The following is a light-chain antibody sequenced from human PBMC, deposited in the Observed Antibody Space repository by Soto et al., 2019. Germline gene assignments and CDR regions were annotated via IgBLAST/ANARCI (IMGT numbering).Light chain of an antibody. V-gene: IGKV3-15*01. Sequence: EIVMTQSPATLSVSPGERATLSCRASQSVSSNLAWYQQKPGQAPRLLISGASTRATGFPARFSGSGSGTDFTLTISSLQSEDFAVYYCQQHNKWPLTFGGGTKVEI. J-gene: IGKJ4*01. CDR2: GAS. CDR1: QSVSSN. CDR3: QQHNKWPLT.